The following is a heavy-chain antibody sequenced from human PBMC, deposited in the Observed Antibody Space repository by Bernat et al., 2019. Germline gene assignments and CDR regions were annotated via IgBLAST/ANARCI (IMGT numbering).Heavy chain of an antibody. CDR3: ARDAVGANMA. V-gene: IGHV3-48*03. CDR2: MSSSGSTI. D-gene: IGHD1-26*01. CDR1: GFTFSSYE. Sequence: EEQLVESGGGLVQPGGSLRLSCAASGFTFSSYEVNWVRQAPGKGLEWVSYMSSSGSTIYYADSVKGRFTISRDNANNSLYLQMTSLRAEDTAVYYCARDAVGANMAWGQGTLVTVSS. J-gene: IGHJ4*02.